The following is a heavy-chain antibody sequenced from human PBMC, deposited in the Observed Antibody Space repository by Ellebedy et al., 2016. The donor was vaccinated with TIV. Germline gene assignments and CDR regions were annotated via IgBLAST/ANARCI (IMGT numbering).Heavy chain of an antibody. CDR1: GFGFSTYW. J-gene: IGHJ4*02. CDR2: RHREGSDM. CDR3: ARAGYSSAYDY. Sequence: GESLKISCAASGFGFSTYWMSCVRQAPGKGLEWLANRHREGSDMYYVESVEGRFTISRDNAKNSLYLQKYSLSAEDTALYYCARAGYSSAYDYWGQGTLVTVSS. V-gene: IGHV3-7*04. D-gene: IGHD6-19*01.